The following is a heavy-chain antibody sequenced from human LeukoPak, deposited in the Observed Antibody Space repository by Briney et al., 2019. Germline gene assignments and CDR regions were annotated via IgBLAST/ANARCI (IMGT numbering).Heavy chain of an antibody. V-gene: IGHV3-30*18. D-gene: IGHD1-1*01. Sequence: GRSLRLSCAASGFTFSSYGMHWVRQAPGKGLEWVAVISYDGSNKYYADSVKGRFTISRDNSKNTLYLQMNSLRAGDTAVHYCAKDHTGTTGRYYYYGMDVWGQGTTVTVSS. J-gene: IGHJ6*02. CDR1: GFTFSSYG. CDR3: AKDHTGTTGRYYYYGMDV. CDR2: ISYDGSNK.